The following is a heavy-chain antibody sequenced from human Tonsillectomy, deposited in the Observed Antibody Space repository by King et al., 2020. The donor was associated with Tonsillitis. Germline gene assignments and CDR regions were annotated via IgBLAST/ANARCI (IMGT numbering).Heavy chain of an antibody. Sequence: QLQESGPGLVKPSETLSLSCIVSGVSISSSNYYWGWIRQPPGKGLEWIGSFHYSGSSYYNPSLKSRITISVDTSKNQFSLKLSSVTVADTALYYCARVHDYGDYGRLPTSFFALWGRGTLVTVSS. CDR1: GVSISSSNYY. CDR2: FHYSGSS. V-gene: IGHV4-39*07. CDR3: ARVHDYGDYGRLPTSFFAL. D-gene: IGHD4-17*01. J-gene: IGHJ2*01.